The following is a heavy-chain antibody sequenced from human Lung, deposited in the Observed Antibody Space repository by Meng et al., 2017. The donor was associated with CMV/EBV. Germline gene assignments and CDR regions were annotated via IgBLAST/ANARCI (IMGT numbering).Heavy chain of an antibody. CDR2: LYDSGRT. V-gene: IGHV4-39*07. CDR1: CGSISSSTYY. Sequence: PPQESRRGLVSPSETLSLTCAVSCGSISSSTYYWAWIRQPPGKGLEWIGSLYDSGRTYYHPSLKSRVTISVDTSKTYFSLKLRSVTAADTAVYYCARDLEYWGQGTLVTVSS. J-gene: IGHJ4*02. CDR3: ARDLEY. D-gene: IGHD1-1*01.